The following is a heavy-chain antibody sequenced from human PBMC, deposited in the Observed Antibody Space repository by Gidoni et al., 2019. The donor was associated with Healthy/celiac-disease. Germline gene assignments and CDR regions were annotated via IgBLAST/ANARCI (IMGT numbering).Heavy chain of an antibody. CDR2: LYYSGST. J-gene: IGHJ6*02. V-gene: IGHV4-59*01. CDR1: GGSISSYY. D-gene: IGHD3-10*01. CDR3: ARGQNYYGSGSYYFGYYYYGMDV. Sequence: VQLQESGPGLVKPSETLSVTCTVSGGSISSYYWSWIRQPPGKGLEWIGYLYYSGSTNYNPSLKSRVTISVDTSKNQFSLKLSSVTAADTAVYYCARGQNYYGSGSYYFGYYYYGMDVWGQGTTVTVSS.